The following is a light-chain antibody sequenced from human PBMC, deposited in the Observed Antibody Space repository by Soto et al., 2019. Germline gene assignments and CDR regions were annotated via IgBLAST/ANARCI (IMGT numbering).Light chain of an antibody. CDR1: QSVTNNF. CDR2: GAS. J-gene: IGKJ2*01. V-gene: IGKV3-20*01. Sequence: ELVLTQSPGTLSLSPGERATLSCRASQSVTNNFLAWYQHKPGQAPRLLIYGASSRATGIPDRFSGSGSGTDFTLTINRLEPEDFAVYYCQQYGNSPRTFGQGTKLEIK. CDR3: QQYGNSPRT.